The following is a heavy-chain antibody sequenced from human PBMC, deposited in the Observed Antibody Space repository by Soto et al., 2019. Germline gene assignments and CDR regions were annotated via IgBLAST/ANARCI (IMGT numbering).Heavy chain of an antibody. CDR2: ISSSGSTI. V-gene: IGHV3-48*03. CDR3: ARDRVSGYSSGWFLYYYGMDV. Sequence: RRSCAASGFTFSSYEMNWVRQAPGKGLEWVSYISSSGSTIYYADSVKGRFTISRDNAKNSLYLQMNSLRAEDTAVYYCARDRVSGYSSGWFLYYYGMDVWGQGTTVTVSS. CDR1: GFTFSSYE. J-gene: IGHJ6*02. D-gene: IGHD6-19*01.